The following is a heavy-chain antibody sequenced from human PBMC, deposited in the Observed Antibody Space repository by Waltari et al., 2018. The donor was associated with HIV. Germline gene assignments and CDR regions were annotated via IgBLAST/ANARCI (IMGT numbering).Heavy chain of an antibody. CDR1: GFNFSNYG. V-gene: IGHV3-23*01. CDR2: ISGSGGST. Sequence: EVQVLESGGALVQPGGSLRLPCAASGFNFSNYGMTCVRQAPGKGLEWVSTISGSGGSTYYADSVKGRFTVSRDNSKNTLYLQMNSLRAEDTAVYFCVKEHQYSHSWYSYYGMDVWGQGTTVTVSS. D-gene: IGHD6-13*01. J-gene: IGHJ6*02. CDR3: VKEHQYSHSWYSYYGMDV.